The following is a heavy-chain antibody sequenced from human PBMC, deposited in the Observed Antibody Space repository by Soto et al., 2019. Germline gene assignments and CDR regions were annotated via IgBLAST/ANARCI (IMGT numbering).Heavy chain of an antibody. CDR3: ASSYDPDYYYYYGMDV. V-gene: IGHV3-30*04. J-gene: IGHJ6*02. D-gene: IGHD5-18*01. Sequence: QVQLVESGGGVVQPGRSLRLSCAASKFTFSSYGMHWVRQAPGKGLEWVAVISYDGGNKYYADSVKGRFNISRDNSKNTLYLRMNSLRPADTAVYYCASSYDPDYYYYYGMDVWGQGTTVTVSS. CDR2: ISYDGGNK. CDR1: KFTFSSYG.